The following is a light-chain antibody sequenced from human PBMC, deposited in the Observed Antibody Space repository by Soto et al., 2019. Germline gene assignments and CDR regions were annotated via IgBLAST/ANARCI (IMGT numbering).Light chain of an antibody. V-gene: IGKV1-39*01. CDR3: QQSYSTPLT. CDR1: QSISTY. J-gene: IGKJ4*01. CDR2: AAS. Sequence: DLQMTQSPSSLSASVGDRVTITCRASQSISTYVNWYQQKPGTAPKLLVYAASSLQSGVPSRFSGSGSGTDFTLTISSLQPEDFAIYYCQQSYSTPLTFGGGTKVEIK.